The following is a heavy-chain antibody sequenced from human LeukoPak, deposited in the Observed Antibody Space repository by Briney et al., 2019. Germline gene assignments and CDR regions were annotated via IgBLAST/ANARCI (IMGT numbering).Heavy chain of an antibody. J-gene: IGHJ4*02. V-gene: IGHV3-49*04. CDR2: TRTKAHGETT. CDR3: TRGDWNDDN. CDR1: GFTFGDYA. D-gene: IGHD1-1*01. Sequence: PGGSLRLSCSASGFTFGDYAMTWVRQAPGKGLEWLGMTRTKAHGETTEYAASVKGRFTFSRDDSKSIAYLQMNSLKTEDTAVYYCTRGDWNDDNWGQGTLVTVSS.